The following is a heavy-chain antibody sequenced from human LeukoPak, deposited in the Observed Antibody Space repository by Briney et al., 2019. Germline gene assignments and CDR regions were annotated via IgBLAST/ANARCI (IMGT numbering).Heavy chain of an antibody. CDR2: IVAIFGTA. CDR1: GGTFSSYA. J-gene: IGHJ4*02. D-gene: IGHD5-18*01. Sequence: GSSVKVSCKPSGGTFSSYAISWVRQAPGQPREWMGRIVAIFGTANYAQKPQCRVPITTDESTSTAYLELNSLRSEDTAVYYCARGGYSYGAYYFDYWGQATLVTVSS. CDR3: ARGGYSYGAYYFDY. V-gene: IGHV1-69*05.